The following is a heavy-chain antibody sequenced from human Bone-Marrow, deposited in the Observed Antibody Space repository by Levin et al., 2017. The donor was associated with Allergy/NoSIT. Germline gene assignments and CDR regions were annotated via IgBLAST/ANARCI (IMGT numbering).Heavy chain of an antibody. V-gene: IGHV4-39*07. CDR2: IFYSGRT. CDR3: AREYATGSFALD. Sequence: GSLRLSCAVSGGSISSSSFYWGWIRQPPGMGLEWIGNIFYSGRTYYNPSLKSRGSISLDTSKNHFSLKLTSVTAADTAVYYCAREYATGSFALDCGQVSLVTISS. J-gene: IGHJ4*02. CDR1: GGSISSSSFY. D-gene: IGHD3-10*01.